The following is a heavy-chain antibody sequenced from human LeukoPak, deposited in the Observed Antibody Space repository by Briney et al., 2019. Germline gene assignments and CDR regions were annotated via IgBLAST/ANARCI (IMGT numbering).Heavy chain of an antibody. CDR3: ARDWGLVEAAGDY. V-gene: IGHV3-33*01. D-gene: IGHD6-13*01. CDR1: GIPFSSFG. J-gene: IGHJ4*02. Sequence: GGSLRLSCAAPGIPFSSFGMHWLRQAPGKGLEWVAFIWYEGSNKYYADSVKGRFTISRDNAKNSLYLQMNSLRAEDTAVYYCARDWGLVEAAGDYWGQGTLVTVSS. CDR2: IWYEGSNK.